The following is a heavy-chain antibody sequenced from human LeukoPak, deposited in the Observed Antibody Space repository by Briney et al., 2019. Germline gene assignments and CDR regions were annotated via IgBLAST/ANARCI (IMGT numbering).Heavy chain of an antibody. Sequence: SSETLSLTCAVSGYSISSGYYWGWIRQPPGKGLEWIGSIYHSGSTYYNPSLKSRVTISVDTSKNQFSLKLSSVTAADTAVYYCARVWNRGWLDPWGQGTLVTVSS. J-gene: IGHJ5*02. D-gene: IGHD7-27*01. CDR2: IYHSGST. V-gene: IGHV4-38-2*01. CDR1: GYSISSGYY. CDR3: ARVWNRGWLDP.